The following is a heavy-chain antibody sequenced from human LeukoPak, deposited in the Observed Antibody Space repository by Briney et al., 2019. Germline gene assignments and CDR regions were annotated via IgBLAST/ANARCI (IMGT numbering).Heavy chain of an antibody. CDR1: GGSFSGYY. V-gene: IGHV4-34*01. CDR2: INHSGST. CDR3: ARVSYQEGVDY. Sequence: SETLSLSCAVYGGSFSGYYWSWIRQPPGKGLEWIGEINHSGSTNYNPSLKSRVTISVDTSKNQFSLQLSIVTAADTAVYYCARVSYQEGVDYWGQGTLVTVSS. D-gene: IGHD2-2*01. J-gene: IGHJ4*02.